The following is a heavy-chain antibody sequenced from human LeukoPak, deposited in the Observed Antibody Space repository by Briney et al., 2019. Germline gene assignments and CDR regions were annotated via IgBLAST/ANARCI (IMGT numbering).Heavy chain of an antibody. D-gene: IGHD4-17*01. Sequence: GASAMGSCKASGYTFTSYCFSCVRQAPGQGLEWMGWISTYNGDTNYAQKFQGRVTMTTEKSATTAYMELRSLRSDDTAMYYCARTRVGFNTVTPTDVRYWGQGTLVTVSS. V-gene: IGHV1-18*01. J-gene: IGHJ4*02. CDR1: GYTFTSYC. CDR2: ISTYNGDT. CDR3: ARTRVGFNTVTPTDVRY.